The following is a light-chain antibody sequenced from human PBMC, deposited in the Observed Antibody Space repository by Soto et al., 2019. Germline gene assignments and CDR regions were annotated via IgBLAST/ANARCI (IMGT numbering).Light chain of an antibody. CDR3: LLDYAYCWA. CDR1: QGIRSA. V-gene: IGKV1-6*01. Sequence: AIQLTQSPSSLSASVGDRVTITCRASQGIRSALGWYQQKPGKVPKLLIYAASTLQSGVPSRFSGSGFGTDFTLTISSLQPEDFATYYCLLDYAYCWAFGQGTKVEVK. J-gene: IGKJ1*01. CDR2: AAS.